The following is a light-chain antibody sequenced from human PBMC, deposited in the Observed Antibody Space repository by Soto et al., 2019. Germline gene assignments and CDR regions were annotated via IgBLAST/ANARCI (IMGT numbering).Light chain of an antibody. CDR3: QQYHSFSFT. CDR1: QSITYW. J-gene: IGKJ2*01. CDR2: DVF. V-gene: IGKV1-5*01. Sequence: DIQMTQSPSSLSASVGDRVTITCRASQSITYWLAWYQQKPGRAPKLLIYDVFNLHSGVPSRFSGSGSGTEFTRTISSLQPDDSAAYYCQQYHSFSFTFGQGTKLDIK.